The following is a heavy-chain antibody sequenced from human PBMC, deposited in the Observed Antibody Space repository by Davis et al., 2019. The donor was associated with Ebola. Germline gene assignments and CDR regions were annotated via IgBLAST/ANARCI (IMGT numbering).Heavy chain of an antibody. J-gene: IGHJ4*02. CDR1: GFTFSSYW. V-gene: IGHV3-7*01. D-gene: IGHD3-22*01. Sequence: GGSLRLSCAASGFTFSSYWMSWVRQAPGKGLEWVANIKQDGSGKYYVDSVKGRFTISRDNAKNSLYLQMNSLRAEDTAVYYCAREPGLYYYDSSGYYLDYWGQGTLVTVSS. CDR2: IKQDGSGK. CDR3: AREPGLYYYDSSGYYLDY.